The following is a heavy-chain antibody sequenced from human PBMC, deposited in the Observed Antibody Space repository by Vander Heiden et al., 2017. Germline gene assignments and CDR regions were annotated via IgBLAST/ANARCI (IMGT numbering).Heavy chain of an antibody. CDR1: GGTFSSYP. V-gene: IGHV1-69*01. D-gene: IGHD6-19*01. J-gene: IGHJ6*02. CDR3: AGRGGYSSGWYDYYYYGMDV. Sequence: QVQLVQSGAEVKKPGPSVKVSCKAPGGTFSSYPIRGVRQAPGQGLEWMRGCIPSFGTASYARKFQGRVTITADESTSTANMELSSLRSEDTAVYYCAGRGGYSSGWYDYYYYGMDVWGQGTTVTVSS. CDR2: CIPSFGTA.